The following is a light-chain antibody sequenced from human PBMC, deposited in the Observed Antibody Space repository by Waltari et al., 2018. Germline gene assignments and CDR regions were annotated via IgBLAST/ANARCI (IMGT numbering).Light chain of an antibody. CDR2: TSS. CDR1: RTISIY. Sequence: DIQMTQSPSSLSASVGDRVTITFRASRTISIYLNWYQQKPGKAAKLLLYTSSTLQPGVPSRFSGSGSGTDFTLTISSLQPADFATYYCQQSHSTPLTFGGGTKVEIK. CDR3: QQSHSTPLT. V-gene: IGKV1-39*01. J-gene: IGKJ4*01.